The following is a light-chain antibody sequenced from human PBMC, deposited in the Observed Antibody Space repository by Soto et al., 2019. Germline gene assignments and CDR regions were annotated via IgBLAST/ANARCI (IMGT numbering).Light chain of an antibody. CDR2: DVN. CDR1: SSDVGTYNS. CDR3: SSPTSSTTLG. J-gene: IGLJ2*01. V-gene: IGLV2-14*03. Sequence: QSVLTQPASVSGSSGQSITISCTGTSSDVGTYNSVSWYQQHPGKAPKLIIYDVNNRPSGVSNRFSGSKSGNTASLTISGLQAEDEADYFCSSPTSSTTLGFGGGTKVTIL.